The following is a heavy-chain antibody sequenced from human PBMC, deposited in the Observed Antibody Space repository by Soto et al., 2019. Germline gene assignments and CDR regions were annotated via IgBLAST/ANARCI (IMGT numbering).Heavy chain of an antibody. J-gene: IGHJ4*02. Sequence: EVQLLESGGGLVQPGGSLRLSCAASGFTFSSYAMSWVRQAPGKGLEWVSAISGSGGSTYYADAVKGRFTISRDNSKNTRYRQMNSLRGEDTAVYYCAKDKTYCSSTSCYADYFDYWGQGTLVAFSS. V-gene: IGHV3-23*01. CDR2: ISGSGGST. CDR3: AKDKTYCSSTSCYADYFDY. CDR1: GFTFSSYA. D-gene: IGHD2-2*01.